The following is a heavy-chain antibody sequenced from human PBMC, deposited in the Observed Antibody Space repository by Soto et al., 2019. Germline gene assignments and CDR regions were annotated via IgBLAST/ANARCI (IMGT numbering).Heavy chain of an antibody. V-gene: IGHV5-51*01. Sequence: GESLKISCKGSGYSFTSYWIGWVRQMPGKGLEWMGIFFPGDFDTRYSPSFQGQVTISADKSISTAYLQWSSLKASDTAMYYCARRYCSGGSCHNLDYYYGMDVWGQGTTVTVSS. D-gene: IGHD2-15*01. J-gene: IGHJ6*02. CDR1: GYSFTSYW. CDR3: ARRYCSGGSCHNLDYYYGMDV. CDR2: FFPGDFDT.